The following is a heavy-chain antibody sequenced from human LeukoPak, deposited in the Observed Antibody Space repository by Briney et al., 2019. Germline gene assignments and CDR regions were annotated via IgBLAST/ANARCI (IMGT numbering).Heavy chain of an antibody. J-gene: IGHJ6*03. CDR3: ATGGSTSRVTTSRVVFSYYYSYDA. CDR2: LSGSGGTT. CDR1: GGSISSDY. D-gene: IGHD4-17*01. Sequence: ETLSLTCTVSGGSISSDYWSWVRQAPGKGLEWVSSLSGSGGTTYHADSVKGRFSISRDNSKNTLYLQLNSLRAEDTAVYYCATGGSTSRVTTSRVVFSYYYSYDAWGKGNPVTVSS. V-gene: IGHV3-23*01.